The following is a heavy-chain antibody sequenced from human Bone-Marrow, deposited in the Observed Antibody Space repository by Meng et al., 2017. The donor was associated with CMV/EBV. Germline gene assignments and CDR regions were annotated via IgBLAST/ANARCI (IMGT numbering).Heavy chain of an antibody. V-gene: IGHV3-30*19. J-gene: IGHJ4*02. D-gene: IGHD1-26*01. Sequence: GESLKISCATSGLNFKIYGMHWVRQAPGKGLEWVAVISYDGSNKYYADSVKGRFTISRDNSKNTLYLQMNSLRAEDTAVYYCARDPKISNSGSYYRMFDYWGQGTLVTVSS. CDR3: ARDPKISNSGSYYRMFDY. CDR1: GLNFKIYG. CDR2: ISYDGSNK.